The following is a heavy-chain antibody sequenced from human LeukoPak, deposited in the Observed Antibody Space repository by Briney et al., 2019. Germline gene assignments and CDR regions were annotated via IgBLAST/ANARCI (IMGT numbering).Heavy chain of an antibody. Sequence: GGSLRLSCAASGFTFSTYSMTWVRQAPGKGLGWVSSISSGSSDISYADSVKGRFTISRDNAKYSLYLQVDSLRAEDTAVYYCARLTGVVNAFDYWGQGTLVTVSS. CDR2: ISSGSSDI. CDR3: ARLTGVVNAFDY. J-gene: IGHJ4*02. D-gene: IGHD5-18*01. V-gene: IGHV3-21*01. CDR1: GFTFSTYS.